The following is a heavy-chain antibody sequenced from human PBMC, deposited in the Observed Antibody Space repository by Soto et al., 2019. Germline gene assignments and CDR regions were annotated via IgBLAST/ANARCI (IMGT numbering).Heavy chain of an antibody. D-gene: IGHD3-10*01. J-gene: IGHJ6*01. CDR2: MNPNSGNT. CDR1: GYTFTSYD. Sequence: GASVKVSSKASGYTFTSYDINWVRQATGQGLEWMGWMNPNSGNTGYAQKFQGRVTMTRNTSISTAYMELSSLRSEDTAVYYCARGGVLWFGEFYCYYGMDVWGQGTRVRVSS. CDR3: ARGGVLWFGEFYCYYGMDV. V-gene: IGHV1-8*01.